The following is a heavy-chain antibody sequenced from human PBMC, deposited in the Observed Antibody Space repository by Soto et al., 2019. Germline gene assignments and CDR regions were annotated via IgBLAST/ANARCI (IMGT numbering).Heavy chain of an antibody. J-gene: IGHJ4*01. CDR2: IFHDGTA. V-gene: IGHV4-4*02. Sequence: SETLSLTCAVSCVSLTSGNWWTWVRQSPQRGLEYIGEIFHDGTANYYPSFERRVAMSVDTSRNQFSLKLTSVTAADTAVYYCASQFVVVLAATQLEFGYWGHGNLVTV. D-gene: IGHD2-15*01. CDR1: CVSLTSGNW. CDR3: ASQFVVVLAATQLEFGY.